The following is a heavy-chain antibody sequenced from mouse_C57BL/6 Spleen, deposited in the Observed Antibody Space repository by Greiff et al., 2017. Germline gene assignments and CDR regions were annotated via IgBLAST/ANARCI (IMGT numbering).Heavy chain of an antibody. CDR1: GYAFSSSW. Sequence: VQLQQSGPELVKPGASVKISCKASGYAFSSSWMNWVKQRPGKGLEWIGRIYPGDGDTNYNGKFKGKATLTADKSSSTAYMQLSSLTSEDSAVYFCAREGDGSSYVGGFAYWGQGTLVTVSA. CDR3: AREGDGSSYVGGFAY. J-gene: IGHJ3*01. D-gene: IGHD1-1*01. CDR2: IYPGDGDT. V-gene: IGHV1-82*01.